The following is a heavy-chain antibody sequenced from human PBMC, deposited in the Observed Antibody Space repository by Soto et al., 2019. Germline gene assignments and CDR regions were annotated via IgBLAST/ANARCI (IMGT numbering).Heavy chain of an antibody. CDR3: AREETAWPLAYGLDV. J-gene: IGHJ6*02. CDR2: ISSSGDT. CDR1: GFTFGSYS. V-gene: IGHV3-21*01. Sequence: GGSLRLSCAASGFTFGSYSMHWVRQAPGKGLEWVSSISSSGDTYYADSLKGRLTISRDYAKNSLSLQMNSLRAEDTAVYYCAREETAWPLAYGLDVWGQGTTVTVYS. D-gene: IGHD2-21*02.